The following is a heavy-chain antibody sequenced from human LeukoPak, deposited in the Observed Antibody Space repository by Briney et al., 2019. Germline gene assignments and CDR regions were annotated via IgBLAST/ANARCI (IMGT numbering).Heavy chain of an antibody. CDR3: AKDPRRIAAPNWFDP. D-gene: IGHD6-6*01. V-gene: IGHV3-23*01. CDR1: GFTFSSYA. CDR2: ISGSGGST. Sequence: GGSLGLSCAASGFTFSSYAMSWVRQAPGKGLEWVSAISGSGGSTYYAGSVKGRFTISRDNSKNTLYLQMNSLRAEDTAVYYCAKDPRRIAAPNWFDPWGQGTLVTVSS. J-gene: IGHJ5*02.